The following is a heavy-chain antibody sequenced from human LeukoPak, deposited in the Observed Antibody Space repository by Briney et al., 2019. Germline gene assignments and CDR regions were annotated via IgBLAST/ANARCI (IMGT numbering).Heavy chain of an antibody. J-gene: IGHJ4*02. D-gene: IGHD3-3*01. Sequence: ASVKVSCKASGYTFTGYYMHWVRQAPGQGLGWMGWINPNSGGTNYAQKFQGRVTMTRDTSISTAYMELSRLRSDDTAVYYCARDPYDFWSGYRNYWGQGTLVTVSS. CDR2: INPNSGGT. CDR3: ARDPYDFWSGYRNY. CDR1: GYTFTGYY. V-gene: IGHV1-2*02.